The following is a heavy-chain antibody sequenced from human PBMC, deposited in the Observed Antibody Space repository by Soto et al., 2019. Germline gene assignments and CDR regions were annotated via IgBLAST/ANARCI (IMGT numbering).Heavy chain of an antibody. V-gene: IGHV4-59*01. D-gene: IGHD3-10*01. J-gene: IGHJ6*02. CDR2: IYNSGST. Sequence: PSETLSLTCTVSGGSLSSYYWSWIRRPPGKGLEWIGYIYNSGSTHSNPSLQSRVTISVDTSKNQFSLKLSSVTAADTGIYYCARARITMVREVIKYNMDVWGQGTTVTVSS. CDR1: GGSLSSYY. CDR3: ARARITMVREVIKYNMDV.